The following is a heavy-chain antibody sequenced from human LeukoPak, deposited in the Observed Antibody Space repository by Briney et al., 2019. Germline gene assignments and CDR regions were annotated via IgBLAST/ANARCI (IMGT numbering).Heavy chain of an antibody. D-gene: IGHD2-15*01. CDR3: ARDCIGCHGFDY. CDR1: GYTFTTYG. Sequence: ASVEVFCKTSGYTFTTYGISWVRQAPGQGLEWMGWVSAYADNTNYIQKVQGRVTMTTDTSTSTAYMELRSLRSDDTAVYYCARDCIGCHGFDYWGQGTLVTVSS. V-gene: IGHV1-18*01. J-gene: IGHJ4*02. CDR2: VSAYADNT.